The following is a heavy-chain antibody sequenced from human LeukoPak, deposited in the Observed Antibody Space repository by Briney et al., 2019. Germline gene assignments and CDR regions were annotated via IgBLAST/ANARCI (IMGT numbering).Heavy chain of an antibody. D-gene: IGHD3-10*01. J-gene: IGHJ5*02. CDR1: GGSFSGYY. CDR3: ARRRRITMVRGVIRGVNWFDP. Sequence: SETLSLTCAVYGGSFSGYYWSWIRQPPGKGLEWIGEINHSGSTNYNPSLKSRVTISVDTSKNQFSLKLSSVTAADTAVYYCARRRRITMVRGVIRGVNWFDPWGQGTLVTVSS. V-gene: IGHV4-34*01. CDR2: INHSGST.